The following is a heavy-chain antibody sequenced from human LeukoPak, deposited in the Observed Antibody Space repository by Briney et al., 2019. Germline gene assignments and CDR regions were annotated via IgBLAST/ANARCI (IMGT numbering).Heavy chain of an antibody. D-gene: IGHD3-10*01. CDR3: ARDTDYGSGSYCGY. CDR1: GGTFSSYA. CDR2: IIPIFGTA. V-gene: IGHV1-69*05. J-gene: IGHJ4*02. Sequence: SVKLSCKASGGTFSSYAISGVRHAPGQGLEWMGGIIPIFGTANHAQKFQGRVTITTDESTSTAYMELSSLRSEDTAVYYCARDTDYGSGSYCGYWGQGTLVTVSS.